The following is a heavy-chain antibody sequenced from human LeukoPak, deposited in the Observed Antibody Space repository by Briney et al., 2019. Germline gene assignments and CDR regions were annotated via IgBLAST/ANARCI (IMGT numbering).Heavy chain of an antibody. CDR2: ISGSGGST. CDR1: GFTFSSDA. D-gene: IGHD2-15*01. V-gene: IGHV3-23*01. J-gene: IGHJ6*03. CDR3: AKVGGWPTQRRDYYMDV. Sequence: PGGSLRLSCAASGFTFSSDAMSWVRQAPGKGLEWVSAISGSGGSTYYADSVKGRFTISRDNSKNTLYLQMNSLRAEDTAVYYCAKVGGWPTQRRDYYMDVWGKGTTVTVSS.